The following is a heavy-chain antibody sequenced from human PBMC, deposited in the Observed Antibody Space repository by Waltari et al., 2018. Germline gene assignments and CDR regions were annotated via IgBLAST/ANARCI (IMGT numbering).Heavy chain of an antibody. CDR3: ARDNSYFSDDL. CDR1: GLNIAPYW. Sequence: VQLMQSGGGLVRPGGSLRLSGVGSGLNIAPYWMLWARQAPGKGLQGLAKRHREGTVKYYVDSVEGRFTVSRDNAWNALYLQMFGLTTDDTAMYYCARDNSYFSDDLWGQGSLVTVSS. V-gene: IGHV3-7*01. J-gene: IGHJ5*02. CDR2: RHREGTVK. D-gene: IGHD3-3*01.